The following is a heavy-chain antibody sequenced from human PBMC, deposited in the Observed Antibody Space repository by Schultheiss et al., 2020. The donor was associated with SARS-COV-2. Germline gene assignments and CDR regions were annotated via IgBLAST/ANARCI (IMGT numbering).Heavy chain of an antibody. J-gene: IGHJ4*02. CDR1: GFTFSSYA. CDR2: ISGSGGST. V-gene: IGHV3-23*01. Sequence: GGSLRLSCAASGFTFSSYAMSWVRQAPGKGLEWVSAISGSGGSTYYADSVKGRFTISRDNSKNTLYLQMNSLRAEDTAVYYCARDHGYCSSTSCYHFDYWGQGTLVTVSS. D-gene: IGHD2-2*03. CDR3: ARDHGYCSSTSCYHFDY.